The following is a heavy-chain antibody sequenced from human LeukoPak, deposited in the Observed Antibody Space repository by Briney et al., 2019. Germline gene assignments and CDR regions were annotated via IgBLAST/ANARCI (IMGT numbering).Heavy chain of an antibody. J-gene: IGHJ6*03. CDR2: ISGSSSTI. V-gene: IGHV3-48*04. CDR1: GFTFSSYS. D-gene: IGHD2-15*01. Sequence: GGSLRLSCAASGFTFSSYSMNWVRQAPGEGLGWLSYISGSSSTIYYAESVKGRFTISRDNAKNSQYLQMNSLRAEDTAVYYCARESLGYCSGSTCYYFYMDFWGKGTTVTVSS. CDR3: ARESLGYCSGSTCYYFYMDF.